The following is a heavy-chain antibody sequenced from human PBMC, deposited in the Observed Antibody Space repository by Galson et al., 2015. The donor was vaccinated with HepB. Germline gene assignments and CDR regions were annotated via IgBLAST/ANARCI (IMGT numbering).Heavy chain of an antibody. J-gene: IGHJ4*02. CDR1: GFTFTSYN. D-gene: IGHD3-22*01. V-gene: IGHV1-8*01. Sequence: SCKASGFTFTSYNINWVRQATGQGLEWLGWMNPNSGSTGYAQKFQGRVTMTRNTSITPAYMELTRPRSEDTAVYYCARGPAGYDSSGYFDYWGQGTPVTVSS. CDR2: MNPNSGST. CDR3: ARGPAGYDSSGYFDY.